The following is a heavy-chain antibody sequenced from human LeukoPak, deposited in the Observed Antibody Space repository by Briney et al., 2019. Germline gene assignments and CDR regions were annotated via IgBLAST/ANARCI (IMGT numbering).Heavy chain of an antibody. CDR2: IYYTGTT. V-gene: IGHV4-59*08. Sequence: SETLSLTCTVSGGSISNYYWSWIRQPPGKGLEWIASIYYTGTTNYNPSLTSRVTISVDTSKNQFSLKLNSVTAADTAVYYCARNLWGANFDYWGQGTLVTVSS. CDR1: GGSISNYY. CDR3: ARNLWGANFDY. J-gene: IGHJ4*02. D-gene: IGHD1-26*01.